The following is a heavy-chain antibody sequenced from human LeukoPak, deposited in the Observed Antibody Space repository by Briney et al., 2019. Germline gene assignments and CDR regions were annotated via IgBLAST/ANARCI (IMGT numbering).Heavy chain of an antibody. CDR3: ARHPNYDFWSLEYYYGMDV. D-gene: IGHD3-3*01. CDR1: GGSISSSYY. V-gene: IGHV4-39*01. J-gene: IGHJ6*02. CDR2: IYYSGST. Sequence: SETLSLTCTVSGGSISSSYYWGWIRQPPGKGLEWIGSIYYSGSTYYNPSLKSRVTISVDTSKNQFSLKLSSVTAADTAVYYCARHPNYDFWSLEYYYGMDVWGQGTTVTVSS.